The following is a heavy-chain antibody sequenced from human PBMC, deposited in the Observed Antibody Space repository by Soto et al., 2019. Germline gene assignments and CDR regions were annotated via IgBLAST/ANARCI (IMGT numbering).Heavy chain of an antibody. D-gene: IGHD3-22*01. J-gene: IGHJ5*02. CDR3: TRDADSSCDSNPPWAWFDS. CDR2: IWYDGSNK. V-gene: IGHV3-33*01. CDR1: GFTFSSDG. Sequence: PGGSLRLSCAASGFTFSSDGMHWVRQAPGKGLEWVAVIWYDGSNKYYADSVKARFTISRDNSKNTLYLQMNSLRAEDTAVYYFTRDADSSCDSNPPWAWFDSWGQGTLVTVSS.